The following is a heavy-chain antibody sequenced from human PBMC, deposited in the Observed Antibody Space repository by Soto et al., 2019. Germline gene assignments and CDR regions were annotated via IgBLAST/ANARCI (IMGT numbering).Heavy chain of an antibody. CDR2: MNPNSGNT. Sequence: ASVKVSCKASGYAFTRYDINWGRQATGQGLEWMGWMNPNSGNTGYAQKFQGRVTMTRDSSISTAYMEVSSLRFEDTAVYYCARAVNADAFDIWGQGTMVTVSS. J-gene: IGHJ3*02. CDR1: GYAFTRYD. D-gene: IGHD3-10*01. CDR3: ARAVNADAFDI. V-gene: IGHV1-8*01.